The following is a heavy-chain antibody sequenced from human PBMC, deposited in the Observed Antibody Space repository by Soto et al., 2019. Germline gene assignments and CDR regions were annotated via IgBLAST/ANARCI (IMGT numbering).Heavy chain of an antibody. D-gene: IGHD3-10*01. Sequence: PGGSLRLSCAASGFTFSNYSMNWVRQAPGKGLEWVSSISSSSSYIYYADSVKGRFTNSRDNAKNSLYLQMNSLRAEDTAVYYCARDSPYYGSGSQPFDYWGQGTLVTVSS. CDR3: ARDSPYYGSGSQPFDY. V-gene: IGHV3-21*01. CDR2: ISSSSSYI. CDR1: GFTFSNYS. J-gene: IGHJ4*02.